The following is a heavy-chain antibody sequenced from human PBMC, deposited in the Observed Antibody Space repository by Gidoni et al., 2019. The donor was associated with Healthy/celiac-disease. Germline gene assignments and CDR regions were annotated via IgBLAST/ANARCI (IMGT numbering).Heavy chain of an antibody. Sequence: QVQLQQWGAGLLKPSETLSLTCAVYGGSFSGYYWSWIRQPPGKGLEWIGEINHSGSTNYNPSLKSRVTISVDTSKNQFSLKLSSVTAADTAVYYCARRPPYYYDSSGYRFDYWGQGTLVTVSS. J-gene: IGHJ4*02. D-gene: IGHD3-22*01. CDR2: INHSGST. CDR1: GGSFSGYY. V-gene: IGHV4-34*01. CDR3: ARRPPYYYDSSGYRFDY.